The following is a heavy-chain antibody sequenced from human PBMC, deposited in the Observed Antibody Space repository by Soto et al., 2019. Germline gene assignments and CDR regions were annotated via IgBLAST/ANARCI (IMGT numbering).Heavy chain of an antibody. J-gene: IGHJ6*02. V-gene: IGHV1-46*01. CDR3: AREGTTGTTTGYYGMDV. CDR1: GYTFTSYY. CDR2: INPSGGST. D-gene: IGHD1-1*01. Sequence: QVQLVQSGAEVKKPGASVKVSCKASGYTFTSYYMHWVRQAPGQGLEWMGIINPSGGSTSYAQKFQGRVTMTRDTSTSTVYMELISLRSEDTAVYYCAREGTTGTTTGYYGMDVWGQGTTVTVSS.